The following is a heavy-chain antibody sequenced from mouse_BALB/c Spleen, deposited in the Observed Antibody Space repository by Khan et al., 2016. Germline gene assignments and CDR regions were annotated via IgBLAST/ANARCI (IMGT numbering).Heavy chain of an antibody. CDR1: GFAFSSYW. Sequence: QVQLKESGAELVRPGSSVKISCKASGFAFSSYWMNWVKQRPGQGLEWIGQIYPGDGDTNYNGKFKGKATLTADNSSSTAYMQLSSLTSEDSAVYFCARSTPFANWGQGTMVTVSA. J-gene: IGHJ3*01. CDR2: IYPGDGDT. CDR3: ARSTPFAN. V-gene: IGHV1-80*01.